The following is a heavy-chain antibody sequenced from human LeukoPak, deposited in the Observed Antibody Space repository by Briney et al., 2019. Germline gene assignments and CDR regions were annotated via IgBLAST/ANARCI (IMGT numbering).Heavy chain of an antibody. CDR3: AKDGTVEPDY. CDR1: GFNSSNYW. Sequence: GGSLRLSCAASGFNSSNYWMHWVRQGPGKGLVWVSRIDSDGSSTNYADSVKGRFTISRDNSKNTLYLQMNSLGAEDTAVYYCAKDGTVEPDYWGQGTLVTVSS. CDR2: IDSDGSST. V-gene: IGHV3-74*01. J-gene: IGHJ4*02. D-gene: IGHD1-14*01.